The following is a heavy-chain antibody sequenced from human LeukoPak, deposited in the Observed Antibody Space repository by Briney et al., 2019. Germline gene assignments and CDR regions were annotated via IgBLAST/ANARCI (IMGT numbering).Heavy chain of an antibody. Sequence: PSETLSLTCTVSGFSISSYYWSWIRQPPGKGLEWIGYIYYSGSTNYNPSLKSRVTISVDTSKNQFSLKLSSVTAADTAVYYCAREGGWSPDYWGQGTLVTVSS. CDR3: AREGGWSPDY. CDR2: IYYSGST. CDR1: GFSISSYY. D-gene: IGHD6-19*01. V-gene: IGHV4-59*01. J-gene: IGHJ4*02.